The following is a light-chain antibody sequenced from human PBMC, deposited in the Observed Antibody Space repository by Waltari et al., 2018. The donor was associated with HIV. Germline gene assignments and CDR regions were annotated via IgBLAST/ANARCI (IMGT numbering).Light chain of an antibody. Sequence: AIQLTQSPSSLSASVGDRVTTTCRASQGLRNALAWYQQKPGRPPKLLIYDASTLEGGVPSRFSGTMSGTDFNLTISNLQPEDSATYYCQQFRSYPRTFGQGATLEIK. V-gene: IGKV1-13*02. CDR2: DAS. CDR3: QQFRSYPRT. CDR1: QGLRNA. J-gene: IGKJ2*01.